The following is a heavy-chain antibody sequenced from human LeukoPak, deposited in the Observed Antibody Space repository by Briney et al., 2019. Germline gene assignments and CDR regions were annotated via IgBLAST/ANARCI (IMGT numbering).Heavy chain of an antibody. Sequence: GDSVKVSFKASGRTFSSYAISWVRQAPGQGLEWMGGIIPIFGTANYAQKFQGRVTITADESTSTAYMELSSLRSEDTAVYYCARDVGATPYYFDYWGQGTLVTVSS. CDR1: GRTFSSYA. D-gene: IGHD1-26*01. CDR3: ARDVGATPYYFDY. CDR2: IIPIFGTA. J-gene: IGHJ4*02. V-gene: IGHV1-69*13.